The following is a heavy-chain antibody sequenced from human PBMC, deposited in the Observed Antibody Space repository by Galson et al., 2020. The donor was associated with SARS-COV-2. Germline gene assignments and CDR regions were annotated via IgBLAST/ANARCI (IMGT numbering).Heavy chain of an antibody. CDR2: IHHSGTT. D-gene: IGHD6-19*01. CDR3: ARYIGGGRGWYHFDY. V-gene: IGHV4-38-2*01. J-gene: IGHJ4*02. CDR1: GDSISSCYY. Sequence: SETLSLTCAVSGDSISSCYYWGWIRQPPGKGLEWVGSIHHSGTTYYNSSLTCRVTISVDTSKHRLSVKLTSVTAADTAVYYCARYIGGGRGWYHFDYWGQGTLVAVSS.